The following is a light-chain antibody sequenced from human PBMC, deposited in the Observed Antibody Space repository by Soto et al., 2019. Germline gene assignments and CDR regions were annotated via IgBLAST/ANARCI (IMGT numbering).Light chain of an antibody. Sequence: IQMTQSPSSLSASVGDSVIITCRASQTISNYLNWYQQKPGKAPKFLIYAASSLQSGVPSRFSGSGSGTDFTLTISNLLREDFATYYCQQSYFILGTFGRGTKVDI. CDR1: QTISNY. J-gene: IGKJ1*01. CDR3: QQSYFILGT. V-gene: IGKV1-39*01. CDR2: AAS.